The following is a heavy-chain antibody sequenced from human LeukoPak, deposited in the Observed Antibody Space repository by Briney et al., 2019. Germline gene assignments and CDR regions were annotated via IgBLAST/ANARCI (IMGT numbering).Heavy chain of an antibody. V-gene: IGHV4-59*11. CDR2: IFNIAST. Sequence: SETLSLTCTVSGGSISSHYWSWIRQPPGQGLEWIGYIFNIASTSYNPSLKSRVTISVDTSKNQFSLNLNSVTAADTAVYYCSYGDYGRFDYWGQGTLVTVSS. CDR3: SYGDYGRFDY. J-gene: IGHJ4*02. CDR1: GGSISSHY. D-gene: IGHD4-17*01.